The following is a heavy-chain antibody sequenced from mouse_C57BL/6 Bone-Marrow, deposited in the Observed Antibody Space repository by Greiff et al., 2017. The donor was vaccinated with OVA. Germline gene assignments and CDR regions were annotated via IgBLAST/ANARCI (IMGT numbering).Heavy chain of an antibody. Sequence: QVQLQQSGPELVKPGASVKISCKASGYAFSSSWMNWVKQRPGKGLEWIGRIYPGDGDTNYNGKFKGKATLTADKSSSTAYMQLSSLTSEDSAVYFCARSGEYLYAMDYWGQGTSVTVSS. D-gene: IGHD5-1*01. CDR1: GYAFSSSW. CDR3: ARSGEYLYAMDY. V-gene: IGHV1-82*01. CDR2: IYPGDGDT. J-gene: IGHJ4*01.